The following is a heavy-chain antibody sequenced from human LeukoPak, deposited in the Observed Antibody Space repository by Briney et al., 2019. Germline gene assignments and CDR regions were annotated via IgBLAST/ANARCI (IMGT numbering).Heavy chain of an antibody. CDR3: ARGLIVVVPAARYYYYYMDV. CDR2: IIPIFGTA. D-gene: IGHD2-2*01. J-gene: IGHJ6*03. Sequence: SVKVSCKASGGTFSSYAISWVRQAPGQGLEWMGGIIPIFGTANYAQKFQGRVTITTDESTSTAYMELSSLRSEDTAVYYCARGLIVVVPAARYYYYYMDVWGKGTTVTVSS. V-gene: IGHV1-69*05. CDR1: GGTFSSYA.